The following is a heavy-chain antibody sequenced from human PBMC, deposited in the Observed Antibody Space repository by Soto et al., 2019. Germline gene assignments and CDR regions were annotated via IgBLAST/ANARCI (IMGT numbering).Heavy chain of an antibody. CDR1: GFAVSSKY. V-gene: IGHV3-53*01. CDR2: IYGGGTT. J-gene: IGHJ4*02. D-gene: IGHD1-1*01. Sequence: EVQLVESGGGLIQPGGSLRLSCAASGFAVSSKYMTCVRQAPGKGLEWVSVIYGGGTTYYADSVKGRFTISRDTSKNTSYLQMNSLRAEDTAVYYCVQTTGWPGFDFWGQGTLVTVPS. CDR3: VQTTGWPGFDF.